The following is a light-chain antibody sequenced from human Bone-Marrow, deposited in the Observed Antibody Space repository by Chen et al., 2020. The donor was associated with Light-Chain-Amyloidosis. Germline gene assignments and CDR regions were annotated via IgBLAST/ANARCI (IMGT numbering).Light chain of an antibody. J-gene: IGKJ1*01. CDR2: DAS. CDR1: QSVSSY. CDR3: HQRINWPRT. V-gene: IGKV3-11*01. Sequence: EVVLTQYPATLSFSPGERATLSCRASQSVSSYLAWYQQKPGQAPRLLIYDASNRATGIPARFSGSGSGTDFTLTISSLEPEDFALYYCHQRINWPRTFGQGTKVEIK.